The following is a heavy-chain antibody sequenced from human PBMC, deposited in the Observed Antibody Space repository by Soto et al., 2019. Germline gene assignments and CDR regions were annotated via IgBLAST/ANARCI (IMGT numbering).Heavy chain of an antibody. Sequence: PSETLSLTCAVYGGSFSGYYWSWIRQPPGKGLEWIGEINHSGSTNYNPSLKSRVTISVDTSKSQFSLKLSSVTAADTAVYYCASVPAVPYYYGSGSGGMDVWGQGTTVT. CDR2: INHSGST. V-gene: IGHV4-34*01. D-gene: IGHD3-10*01. J-gene: IGHJ6*02. CDR1: GGSFSGYY. CDR3: ASVPAVPYYYGSGSGGMDV.